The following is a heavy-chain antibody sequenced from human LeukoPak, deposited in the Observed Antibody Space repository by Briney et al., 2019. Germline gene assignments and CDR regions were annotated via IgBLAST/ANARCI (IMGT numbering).Heavy chain of an antibody. D-gene: IGHD4-17*01. J-gene: IGHJ3*02. CDR3: ARYGDYVFSAFDI. CDR2: IYYSGST. CDR1: GGSISSYY. V-gene: IGHV4-59*08. Sequence: SETLSLTCTVSGGSISSYYWSWIRQPPGKGLEWIGYIYYSGSTNYNPSLKSRVTISVDTSKNQFSLKLSSVTAADTAVYYCARYGDYVFSAFDIWGQGTMVTVSS.